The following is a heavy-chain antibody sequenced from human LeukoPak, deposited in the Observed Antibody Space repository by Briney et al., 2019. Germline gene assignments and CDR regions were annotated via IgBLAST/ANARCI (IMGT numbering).Heavy chain of an antibody. CDR1: GGSISSYY. D-gene: IGHD3-22*01. CDR2: IYYSGST. J-gene: IGHJ5*02. CDR3: ARDAAYYYDSSGYYLGSNWSDP. Sequence: SETLSLTCTVSGGSISSYYWSWIRQPPGKGLEWIGYIYYSGSTNYNPSLKSRVTISVDTSKNQFSLKLSSATAADTAVYYCARDAAYYYDSSGYYLGSNWSDPWGQGTLVTVSS. V-gene: IGHV4-59*01.